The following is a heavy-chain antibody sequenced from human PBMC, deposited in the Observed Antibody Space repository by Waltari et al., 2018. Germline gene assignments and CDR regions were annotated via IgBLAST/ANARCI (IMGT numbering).Heavy chain of an antibody. J-gene: IGHJ5*02. Sequence: QVQLVQSGAEVKKPGSSVKVSCKASGGTFSSYAISWVRQAPGQGLEWMGGIIPILGIANYAQKFQGRVTIPADESTSTAYMELSSLRSEDTAVYYCATKPPYGDYDGRFDPWGQGTLVTVSS. CDR1: GGTFSSYA. CDR2: IIPILGIA. D-gene: IGHD4-17*01. V-gene: IGHV1-69*04. CDR3: ATKPPYGDYDGRFDP.